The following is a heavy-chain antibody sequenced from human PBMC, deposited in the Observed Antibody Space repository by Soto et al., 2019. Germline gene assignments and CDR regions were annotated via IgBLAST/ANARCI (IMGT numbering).Heavy chain of an antibody. CDR3: TRGGYNWFDP. Sequence: SQTLSLTCAISGDSVSSNSPTWNWIRQSPSRGLEWLGRTYYRSKWYSDYAVSVKSRITINADTSKNQFSLQLNSVTPEDTAIYYCTRGGYNWFDPWGQGTLVTAPQ. V-gene: IGHV6-1*01. CDR2: TYYRSKWYS. CDR1: GDSVSSNSPT. J-gene: IGHJ5*02.